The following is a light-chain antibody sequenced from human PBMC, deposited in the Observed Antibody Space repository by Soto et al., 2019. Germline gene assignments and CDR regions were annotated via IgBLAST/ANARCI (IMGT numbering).Light chain of an antibody. CDR2: AAS. J-gene: IGKJ5*01. CDR1: QDIANF. V-gene: IGKV1-27*01. CDR3: QQRNIWPPVT. Sequence: DIQMTQSPASLSAFVGERFTITCRASQDIANFLAWYQQKPGKVPKLLIYAASTLQSGVPSRFSGSGSGTDFTLTISSLEPEDSAVYYCQQRNIWPPVTFGHGTRLEIK.